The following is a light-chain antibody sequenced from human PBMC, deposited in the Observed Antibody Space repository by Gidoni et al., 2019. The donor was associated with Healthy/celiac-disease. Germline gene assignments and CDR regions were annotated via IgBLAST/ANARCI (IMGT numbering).Light chain of an antibody. Sequence: EIVMTQSPATLSVSPGERATLSCRASQSVSSNLAWYQQKPGQAPRLHIYGASTRATGIPARFSGSGSGTEFTLTISSLQSEDFAVYYCQQYNNWPLSFGQGHDWRLN. J-gene: IGKJ5*01. CDR3: QQYNNWPLS. V-gene: IGKV3-15*01. CDR1: QSVSSN. CDR2: GAS.